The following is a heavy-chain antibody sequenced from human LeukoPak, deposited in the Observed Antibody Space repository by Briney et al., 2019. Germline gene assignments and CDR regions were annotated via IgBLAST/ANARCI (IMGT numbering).Heavy chain of an antibody. V-gene: IGHV3-7*01. D-gene: IGHD3-22*01. CDR1: GFTFSSYW. J-gene: IGHJ3*02. CDR3: ARDSSDSSGYYSSDAFDI. CDR2: IKQDGSEK. Sequence: GGSLRLSCAASGFTFSSYWMSWVRQAPGKELEWVANIKQDGSEKYYVDSVKGRFTISRDNAKNSLYLQLNSLRAEDTAVYYCARDSSDSSGYYSSDAFDIWGQGTMVTVSS.